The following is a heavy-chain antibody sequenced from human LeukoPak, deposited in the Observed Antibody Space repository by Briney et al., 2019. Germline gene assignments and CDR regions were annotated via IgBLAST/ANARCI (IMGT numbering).Heavy chain of an antibody. J-gene: IGHJ3*01. CDR1: GDSVSNSNGA. Sequence: SQTLSLTCAISGDSVSNSNGAWNWIRQSPSRGLEWLGRTHYRSQWHNDYARSVMSRISVDPDTCKNQFSLHLSSVTPADTAVYYCASGYAFDVWGRGTMVTVSS. V-gene: IGHV6-1*01. CDR2: THYRSQWHN. CDR3: ASGYAFDV.